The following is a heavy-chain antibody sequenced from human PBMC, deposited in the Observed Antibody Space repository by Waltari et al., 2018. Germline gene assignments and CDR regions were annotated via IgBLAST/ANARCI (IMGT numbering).Heavy chain of an antibody. Sequence: QVQLVPSGAEGKKPGASVKVSCKVSGYTLTELSLHWVRQAPGKGLEWMGGFDPEDGETIYAQKFQGRVTMTEDTSTDTAYMELSSLRSEDTAVYYCATWYDLFHAFDIWGQGTMVTVSS. CDR2: FDPEDGET. D-gene: IGHD3-3*01. J-gene: IGHJ3*02. CDR3: ATWYDLFHAFDI. CDR1: GYTLTELS. V-gene: IGHV1-24*01.